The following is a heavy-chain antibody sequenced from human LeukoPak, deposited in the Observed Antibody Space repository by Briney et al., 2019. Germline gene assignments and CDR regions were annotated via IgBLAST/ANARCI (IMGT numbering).Heavy chain of an antibody. D-gene: IGHD6-19*01. CDR3: ARLPTGVAGTVDY. Sequence: ASVKVSCKASGYIFPAYYMHWVRQVPGQGLEILGWLHPKSGVTNYAQNFQGRVTMTSDTSIYTAYMELSSLTTDDTAVYYCARLPTGVAGTVDYWGQGTLVTVSS. J-gene: IGHJ4*02. CDR1: GYIFPAYY. V-gene: IGHV1-2*02. CDR2: LHPKSGVT.